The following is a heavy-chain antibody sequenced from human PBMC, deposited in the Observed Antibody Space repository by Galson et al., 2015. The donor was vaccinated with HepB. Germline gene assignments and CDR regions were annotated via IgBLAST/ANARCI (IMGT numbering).Heavy chain of an antibody. V-gene: IGHV3-43*01. Sequence: SLRLSCAASGFSFGDFTMHWVRQAAGRGLEWVTLINWNGADTYYADSVRGRFTVSRDNSKNSLFLQVNSLTIDDSGQYYCVKDVPNWEGMDVWGQGTTVTVPS. J-gene: IGHJ6*02. D-gene: IGHD1-26*01. CDR3: VKDVPNWEGMDV. CDR2: INWNGADT. CDR1: GFSFGDFT.